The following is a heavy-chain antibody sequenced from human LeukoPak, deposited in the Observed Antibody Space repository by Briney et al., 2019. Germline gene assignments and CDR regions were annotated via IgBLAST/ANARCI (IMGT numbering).Heavy chain of an antibody. D-gene: IGHD6-19*01. J-gene: IGHJ4*02. CDR1: GFTVSSNY. V-gene: IGHV3-53*04. CDR3: ARVRLGSGWSLFDF. Sequence: GGSLRLSCAASGFTVSSNYMSWVRQAPGKGLEWVSVIYSGGSTYYADSVKGRFTISRHISQNTLYLQMNSLRAEDTAVYYCARVRLGSGWSLFDFWGQGTLVAVSS. CDR2: IYSGGST.